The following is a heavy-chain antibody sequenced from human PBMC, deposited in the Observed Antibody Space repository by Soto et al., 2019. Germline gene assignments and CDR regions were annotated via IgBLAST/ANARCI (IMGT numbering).Heavy chain of an antibody. J-gene: IGHJ3*02. Sequence: QVQLQESGPGLVKPSQTLSLTCTVSGGSISSGGYYWSWIRQHPGKGLEWIGYIYYSGSTYYNPSLKSRVTISVDTSKNQFSLKLSSVTAADTAVYYCARSGYCSSTSCYGRAFDIWGQGTMVTVSS. D-gene: IGHD2-2*01. CDR2: IYYSGST. CDR3: ARSGYCSSTSCYGRAFDI. V-gene: IGHV4-31*03. CDR1: GGSISSGGYY.